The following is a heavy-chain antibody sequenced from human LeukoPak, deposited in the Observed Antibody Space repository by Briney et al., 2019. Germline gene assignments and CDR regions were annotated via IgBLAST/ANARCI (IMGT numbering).Heavy chain of an antibody. V-gene: IGHV3-23*01. CDR3: AKSPFTIFGVVITPLDV. D-gene: IGHD3-3*01. CDR2: ISGSGGST. CDR1: GFTFSSYA. J-gene: IGHJ6*04. Sequence: PGGSLRLSCAASGFTFSSYAMSWVRQAPGKGLEWVSAISGSGGSTYYADSVKGRFTISRDNSKNTLYLQMNSLRAEDTAVYYCAKSPFTIFGVVITPLDVWGKGTTVTVSS.